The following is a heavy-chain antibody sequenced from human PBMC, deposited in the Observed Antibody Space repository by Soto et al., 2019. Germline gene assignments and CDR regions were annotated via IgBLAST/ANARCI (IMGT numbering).Heavy chain of an antibody. CDR3: ARWDAGYYDFWSGYYRRVYGMDV. D-gene: IGHD3-3*01. CDR2: INHSGST. CDR1: GGSFSGYY. V-gene: IGHV4-34*01. J-gene: IGHJ6*02. Sequence: SETLSLTCAVYGGSFSGYYWSWIRQPPGKGLEWIGEINHSGSTNYNPSLKSRVTISVDTSKNQFSLKLSSVTAADTAVYYCARWDAGYYDFWSGYYRRVYGMDVWGQGTTVTISS.